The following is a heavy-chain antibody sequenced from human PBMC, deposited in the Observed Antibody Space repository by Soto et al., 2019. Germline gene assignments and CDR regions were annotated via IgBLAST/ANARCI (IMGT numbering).Heavy chain of an antibody. D-gene: IGHD3-9*01. CDR3: ARGGYDILTGRNDAFDI. V-gene: IGHV1-18*01. Sequence: EASVKVSCKASGYTFTSYGISWVRQAPGQGLEWMGWISAYNGNTNYAQKPQGRVTMTTDTSTSTAYMELRSLRSDDTAVYYCARGGYDILTGRNDAFDIWGQGTMVTVSS. CDR1: GYTFTSYG. CDR2: ISAYNGNT. J-gene: IGHJ3*02.